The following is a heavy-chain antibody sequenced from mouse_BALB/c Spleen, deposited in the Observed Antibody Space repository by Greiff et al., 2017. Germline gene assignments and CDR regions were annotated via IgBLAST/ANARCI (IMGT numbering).Heavy chain of an antibody. J-gene: IGHJ4*01. CDR3: ARGITTTRDYYYAMDY. D-gene: IGHD2-4*01. Sequence: EVQLHQSGPELVKPGASVKIPCKASGYTFTDYNMDWVKQSHGKSLEWIGDINPNNGGTIYNQKFKGKATLTVDTSSSTAYMELRSLTSEDTAVYYCARGITTTRDYYYAMDYWGQGTSVTVSS. CDR1: GYTFTDYN. V-gene: IGHV1-18*01. CDR2: INPNNGGT.